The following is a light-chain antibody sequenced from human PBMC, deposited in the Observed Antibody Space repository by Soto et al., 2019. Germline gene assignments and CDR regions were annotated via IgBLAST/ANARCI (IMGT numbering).Light chain of an antibody. J-gene: IGKJ3*01. V-gene: IGKV3-20*01. CDR2: GAS. Sequence: EIVLTQSPGTLSLSPGERATLSCRASQSVSSSYLAWDQQKPGQAPRLLISGASSRDTGIPDRFSGSGSGTDFTLTISRLEPEDFAVYYCQQYGGSPPFTFGPGTKVDIK. CDR3: QQYGGSPPFT. CDR1: QSVSSSY.